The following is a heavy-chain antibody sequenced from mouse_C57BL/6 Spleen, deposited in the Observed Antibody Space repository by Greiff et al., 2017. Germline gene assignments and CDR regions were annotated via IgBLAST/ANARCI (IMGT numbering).Heavy chain of an antibody. D-gene: IGHD1-1*01. CDR3: ARSAYYYGSNHWYFDV. CDR1: GYTFTSYW. J-gene: IGHJ1*03. V-gene: IGHV1-53*01. CDR2: INPSNGGT. Sequence: QVQLQQPGTELVKPGASVKLSCKASGYTFTSYWMHWVKQRPGQGLEWIGNINPSNGGTNYNEKFKSKATLTVEKSSSTAYMQLSSMTSEDSAVDDCARSAYYYGSNHWYFDVWGTGTTVTVSS.